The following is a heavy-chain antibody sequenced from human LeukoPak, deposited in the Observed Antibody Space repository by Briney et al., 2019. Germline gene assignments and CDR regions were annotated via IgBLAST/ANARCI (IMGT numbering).Heavy chain of an antibody. CDR3: ARDGSIRGYYYGMDV. J-gene: IGHJ6*02. V-gene: IGHV4-30-2*01. D-gene: IGHD1-26*01. CDR2: IYHSGST. Sequence: SETLSLTCTVSGGSISSGGYSWSWIRQPPGKGLEWIGYIYHSGSTYYNPSLKSRVTISVDRSKNQFSLKLSSVTAADTAVYYCARDGSIRGYYYGMDVWGQGTTVTVSS. CDR1: GGSISSGGYS.